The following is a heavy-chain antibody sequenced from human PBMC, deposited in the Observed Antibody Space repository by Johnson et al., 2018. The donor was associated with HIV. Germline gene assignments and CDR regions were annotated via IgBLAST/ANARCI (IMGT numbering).Heavy chain of an antibody. D-gene: IGHD4-17*01. CDR1: GFTFNDHG. Sequence: MLLVESGGGVVRPGGSLRLSCAVSGFTFNDHGMSWVRQAPGKGLEWVSGLNWNGGTKDYADSVKGRFTISRDNAKNSLYLQMNSLRAEDTAVYYCARDPPVTTTHNAFDIWGQGTMVTVSS. J-gene: IGHJ3*02. V-gene: IGHV3-20*04. CDR3: ARDPPVTTTHNAFDI. CDR2: LNWNGGTK.